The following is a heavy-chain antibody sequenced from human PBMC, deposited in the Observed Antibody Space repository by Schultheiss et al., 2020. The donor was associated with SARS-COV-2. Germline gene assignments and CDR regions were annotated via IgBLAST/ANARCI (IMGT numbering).Heavy chain of an antibody. J-gene: IGHJ3*02. Sequence: SETLSLTCTVSGGSISSYYWSWIRQPAGKGLEWIGEINHSGSTNYNPSLKSRVTISVDTSKNQFSLKLSSVTAADTAVYYCARSSSGWYRDAFDIWGQGTMVTVSS. CDR2: INHSGST. V-gene: IGHV4-34*01. CDR1: GGSISSYY. D-gene: IGHD6-19*01. CDR3: ARSSSGWYRDAFDI.